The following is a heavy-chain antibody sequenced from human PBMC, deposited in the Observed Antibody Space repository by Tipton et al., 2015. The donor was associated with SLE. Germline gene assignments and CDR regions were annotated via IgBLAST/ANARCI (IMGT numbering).Heavy chain of an antibody. J-gene: IGHJ2*01. Sequence: TLYLTCAVSGYSISSGYYWGWIRQPPGKGLEWIGSISHSGSTYYNPSLKSRVTISIDTSKNQFSLKLTSVTAADTAVYYCARGVRIAVVKGWYFDLWGRGTLVTVSS. CDR1: GYSISSGYY. V-gene: IGHV4-38-2*01. CDR2: ISHSGST. CDR3: ARGVRIAVVKGWYFDL. D-gene: IGHD6-19*01.